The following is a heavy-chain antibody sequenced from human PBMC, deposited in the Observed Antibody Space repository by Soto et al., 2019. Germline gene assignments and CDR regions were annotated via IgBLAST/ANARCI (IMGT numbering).Heavy chain of an antibody. CDR1: GGTFSSYA. V-gene: IGHV1-69*12. CDR2: IIPIFGTA. Sequence: QVQLVQSGAEVKKPGSSVKVSCKASGGTFSSYAISWVRQAPGQGLEWMGGIIPIFGTANYAQKFQGRVTITADESTSRAYRELSSLRSEDTAVYYCARGIRYCSGGSCYPFDYWGQGTLVTVSS. CDR3: ARGIRYCSGGSCYPFDY. D-gene: IGHD2-15*01. J-gene: IGHJ4*02.